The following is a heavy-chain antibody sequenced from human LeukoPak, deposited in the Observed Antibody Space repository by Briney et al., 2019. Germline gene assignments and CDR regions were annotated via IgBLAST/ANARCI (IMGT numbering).Heavy chain of an antibody. V-gene: IGHV4-39*01. Sequence: PSETLSLTCTVSGGSISSSSYYWGWIRQPPGKGVEWIGSIYYSGSTYYNPSLISRVTISVDTSKNQFSLRLSSVTAADTAVYYCSRHGGAAGYCSSTSCYYFDYWGQGTLVTVSS. D-gene: IGHD2-2*01. CDR1: GGSISSSSYY. CDR3: SRHGGAAGYCSSTSCYYFDY. CDR2: IYYSGST. J-gene: IGHJ4*02.